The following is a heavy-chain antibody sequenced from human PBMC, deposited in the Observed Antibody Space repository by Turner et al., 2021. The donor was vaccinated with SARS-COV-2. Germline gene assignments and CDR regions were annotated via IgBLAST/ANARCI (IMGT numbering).Heavy chain of an antibody. Sequence: QVQLQQWGAGLLKPSETLSLTCAVYGGSFSGYYWSWIRQPPGKGLEWIGEINHSGSTNYNPALKSRVTISVDTSKNQFSRKLSSVTAADTAVYYCARGIKGVLMSGSYYYYGMDVLGQGTTVTVSS. CDR3: ARGIKGVLMSGSYYYYGMDV. D-gene: IGHD1-26*01. J-gene: IGHJ6*02. CDR1: GGSFSGYY. V-gene: IGHV4-34*01. CDR2: INHSGST.